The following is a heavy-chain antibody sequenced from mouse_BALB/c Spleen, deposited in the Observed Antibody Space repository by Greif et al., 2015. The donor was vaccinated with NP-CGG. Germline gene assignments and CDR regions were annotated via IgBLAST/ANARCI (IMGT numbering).Heavy chain of an antibody. Sequence: QVHVKQSGAELARPGASVKMSCKASGYTFTSYTMHWVKQRPGQGLEWIGHINPSSGYTNYNQKFKDKATLTADKSSSTAYMQLSSLTSEDSAVYYCARWDGAYWGQGTLVTVSA. CDR2: INPSSGYT. V-gene: IGHV1-4*01. J-gene: IGHJ3*01. CDR3: ARWDGAY. CDR1: GYTFTSYT. D-gene: IGHD4-1*01.